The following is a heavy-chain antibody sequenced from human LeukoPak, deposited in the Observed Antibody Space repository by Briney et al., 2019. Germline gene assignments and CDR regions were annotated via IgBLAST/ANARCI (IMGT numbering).Heavy chain of an antibody. CDR1: GLHFDDYA. D-gene: IGHD3-10*01. Sequence: PGGSVRLSCGASGLHFDDYAMDWLRQSRGRAGEWVSLISGDGGITYYADFVKGRFTISRDNSKSTLYLQMNSLRTEDTALYYCAKPQHYGRGDFDYWGQGTLVTVSS. CDR3: AKPQHYGRGDFDY. V-gene: IGHV3-43*02. J-gene: IGHJ4*02. CDR2: ISGDGGIT.